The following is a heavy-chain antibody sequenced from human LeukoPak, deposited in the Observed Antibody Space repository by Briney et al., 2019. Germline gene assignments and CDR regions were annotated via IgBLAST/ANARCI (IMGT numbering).Heavy chain of an antibody. Sequence: GRSLRLSCAASGLTFSSYAMHWVRQAPGKGLEWVAVISYDGSNKYYADSVKGRFTISRDNSKNTLYLQLNSLRAEDTAVYYCAGIDTVTTGGYWGQGTLVTVSS. V-gene: IGHV3-30-3*01. CDR3: AGIDTVTTGGY. CDR2: ISYDGSNK. D-gene: IGHD4-17*01. CDR1: GLTFSSYA. J-gene: IGHJ4*02.